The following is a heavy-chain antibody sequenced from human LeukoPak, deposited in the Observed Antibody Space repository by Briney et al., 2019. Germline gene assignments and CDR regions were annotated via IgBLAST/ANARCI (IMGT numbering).Heavy chain of an antibody. CDR1: GFTFSDYY. CDR3: ARQGLYKRWLQPAIDY. J-gene: IGHJ4*02. CDR2: ISSSGSTI. Sequence: GGSLRLSCAVSGFTFSDYYMSWIRQAPGKGLEWVSYISSSGSTIYYADSVKGRFTISRDNAKNSLYLQMNSLRAEDTAVYYCARQGLYKRWLQPAIDYWGQGTLVTVSS. V-gene: IGHV3-11*01. D-gene: IGHD5-24*01.